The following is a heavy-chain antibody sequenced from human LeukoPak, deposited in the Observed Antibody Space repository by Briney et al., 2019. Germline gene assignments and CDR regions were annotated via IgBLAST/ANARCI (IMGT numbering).Heavy chain of an antibody. CDR3: AGQGKGIWFGELLPFDP. V-gene: IGHV1-8*01. CDR1: GYTFTSYD. J-gene: IGHJ5*02. Sequence: GASVKVSCKASGYTFTSYDINWVRQATGQGLEWMGWMNPNSGNTGYAQKFQGRVTMTRNTSISTAYMELSSLRSEDTAVYYCAGQGKGIWFGELLPFDPWGQGTLVTVSS. D-gene: IGHD3-10*01. CDR2: MNPNSGNT.